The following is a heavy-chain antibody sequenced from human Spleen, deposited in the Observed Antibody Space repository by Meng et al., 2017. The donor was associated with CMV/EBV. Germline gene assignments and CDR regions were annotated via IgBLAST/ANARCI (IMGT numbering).Heavy chain of an antibody. D-gene: IGHD3-16*01. J-gene: IGHJ4*02. V-gene: IGHV3-23*01. Sequence: SGISFSRYAMSWVRQAPGKGLEWVSAISGGGNGTYYADSVKGRFTISRDNSKNTLYLQMNSLRAEDTALYYCLFHGGRARGEPPGDNWGQGILVTVSS. CDR1: GISFSRYA. CDR2: ISGGGNGT. CDR3: LFHGGRARGEPPGDN.